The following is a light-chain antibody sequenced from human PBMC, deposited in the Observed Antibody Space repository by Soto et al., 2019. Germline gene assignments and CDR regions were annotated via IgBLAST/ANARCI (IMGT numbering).Light chain of an antibody. CDR3: CSYADSPSYV. J-gene: IGLJ1*01. Sequence: QSALTQPRSVSGSPGQSVTISCTGTRSDVGGYNYVSWYQQHPGKAPKLLIYGVSERPSGVPDRFSGSKSGSTASLTISGLQAEDEADYYCCSYADSPSYVFGTGTKVTVL. V-gene: IGLV2-11*01. CDR2: GVS. CDR1: RSDVGGYNY.